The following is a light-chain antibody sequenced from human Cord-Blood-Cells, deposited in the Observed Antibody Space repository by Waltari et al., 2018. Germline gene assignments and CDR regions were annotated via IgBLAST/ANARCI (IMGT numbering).Light chain of an antibody. CDR3: QQRSNWPPS. V-gene: IGKV3-11*01. J-gene: IGKJ5*01. CDR1: PSVSSY. CDR2: DAS. Sequence: EIVLTQSPATLPLSPGESATLSGRASPSVSSYLAWYQQKPGQAPRLLIYDASNRATGIPARFSGSGSGTDFTLTISSLEPEDFAVYYCQQRSNWPPSFGQGTRLEIK.